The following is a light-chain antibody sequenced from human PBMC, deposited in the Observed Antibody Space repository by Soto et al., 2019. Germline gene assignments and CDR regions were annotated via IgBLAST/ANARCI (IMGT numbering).Light chain of an antibody. J-gene: IGKJ3*01. Sequence: EIVLTHSPATLSLSPGERSILSCRASQSVSSYLAWYQQKPGQAPRLLIYDASNRATGIPARFSGSGSGTDFTLTISSLEPEDFAVYYCQQRSNWPPPFGPGTKVDIK. CDR1: QSVSSY. V-gene: IGKV3-11*01. CDR3: QQRSNWPPP. CDR2: DAS.